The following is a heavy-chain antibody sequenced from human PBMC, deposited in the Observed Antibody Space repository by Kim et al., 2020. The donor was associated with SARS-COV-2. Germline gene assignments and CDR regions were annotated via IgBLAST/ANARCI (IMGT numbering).Heavy chain of an antibody. CDR1: GGSISSYY. D-gene: IGHD6-13*01. Sequence: SETLSLTCTVSGGSISSYYWSWIRQPPGKGMEWIGYIYYSGSTNYNPSLKSRVTISVDTSKNQFPLKLSSVTAADTAVYYCARDQEIAASGGQYYYYYGMDVWGQGTTVTVSS. CDR2: IYYSGST. J-gene: IGHJ6*02. V-gene: IGHV4-59*01. CDR3: ARDQEIAASGGQYYYYYGMDV.